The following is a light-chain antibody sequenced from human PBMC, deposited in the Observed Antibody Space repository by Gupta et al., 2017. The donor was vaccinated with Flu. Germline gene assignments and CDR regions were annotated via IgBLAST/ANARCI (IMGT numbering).Light chain of an antibody. Sequence: PDTLSLSPGERATLSCRASQSVGIYLAWYQQRPGQAPRLLIYDASNRATGIPARFSGGGSGTDFTLTISSLEPEDFAVYYCQQRNIWPLTFGGGTKVEIK. CDR3: QQRNIWPLT. CDR2: DAS. V-gene: IGKV3-11*01. J-gene: IGKJ4*01. CDR1: QSVGIY.